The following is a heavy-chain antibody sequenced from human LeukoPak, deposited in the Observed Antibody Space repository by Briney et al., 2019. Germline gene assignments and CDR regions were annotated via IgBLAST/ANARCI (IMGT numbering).Heavy chain of an antibody. Sequence: SETLSLTCSVSGGSVSSGSSSWTWIRRPAGKGREWIGRIYPSGFTNYNPSLKSRVTISIDTSKNQLSLKLSSVTAADAAVYYCAREAPALRPYNWFDPWGQGTLVTVSS. V-gene: IGHV4-61*02. CDR2: IYPSGFT. CDR1: GGSVSSGSSS. CDR3: AREAPALRPYNWFDP. D-gene: IGHD6-13*01. J-gene: IGHJ5*02.